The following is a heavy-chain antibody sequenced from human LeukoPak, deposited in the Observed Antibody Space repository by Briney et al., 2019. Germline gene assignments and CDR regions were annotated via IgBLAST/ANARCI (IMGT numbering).Heavy chain of an antibody. D-gene: IGHD3-3*01. CDR1: GFRFSDFT. CDR2: IGGRGGST. Sequence: GGSLRLSCAASGFRFSDFTMTWVRQAPGKGPEWVSAIGGRGGSTYYADSVRGRFTISRDNSKNTLYLQMNSLRAEDTAVYYCAKAEGYDFWSGYHGEYDYWGQGTLVTVSS. CDR3: AKAEGYDFWSGYHGEYDY. J-gene: IGHJ4*02. V-gene: IGHV3-23*01.